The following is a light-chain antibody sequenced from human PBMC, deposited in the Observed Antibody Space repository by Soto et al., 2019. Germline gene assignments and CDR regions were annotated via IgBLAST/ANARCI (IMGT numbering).Light chain of an antibody. J-gene: IGKJ4*01. CDR3: QQYYSKPLT. CDR2: WAS. V-gene: IGKV4-1*01. CDR1: QSVFYSSNNKNY. Sequence: DIVMTQSPDSLAVSLGERATINCKSSQSVFYSSNNKNYLGWYQQKVGQPPKLLIYWASTRESGVPDRFSGSGSGTDFTLTISSLQAEDVAVYYCQQYYSKPLTFGGGTKVEIK.